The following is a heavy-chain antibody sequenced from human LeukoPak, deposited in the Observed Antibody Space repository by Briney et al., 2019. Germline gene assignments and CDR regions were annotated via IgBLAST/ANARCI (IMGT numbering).Heavy chain of an antibody. CDR1: GRSFSGYY. CDR2: INHSGST. J-gene: IGHJ4*02. D-gene: IGHD3-22*01. Sequence: SETLSLTCAVYGRSFSGYYWYWIRQPPGKGLEWIGEINHSGSTNYNPSLKSRVTISVDTSKNQFSLKLSSVTAADTAVYYCARVPEYYDSSFFDYWGQGTLVTVSS. CDR3: ARVPEYYDSSFFDY. V-gene: IGHV4-34*01.